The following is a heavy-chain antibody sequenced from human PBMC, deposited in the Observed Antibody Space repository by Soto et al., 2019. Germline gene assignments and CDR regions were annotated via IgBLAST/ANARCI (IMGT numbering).Heavy chain of an antibody. V-gene: IGHV3-23*01. J-gene: IGHJ4*02. D-gene: IGHD7-27*01. CDR3: AKEVSLGSTVDLGY. CDR2: ISGSGGST. CDR1: GFTFTIFA. Sequence: PGGSLRLSCAASGFTFTIFAISWVRQSPGKGLEWVSTISGSGGSTYYADAVKGRFTISRDNSMGTLYLQMKSLRVEDTAIYYCAKEVSLGSTVDLGYWGQGTLVTVYS.